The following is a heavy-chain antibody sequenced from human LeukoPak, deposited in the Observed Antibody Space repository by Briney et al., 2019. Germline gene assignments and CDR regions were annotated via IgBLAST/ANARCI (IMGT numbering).Heavy chain of an antibody. CDR2: IWYDGSNK. J-gene: IGHJ4*02. D-gene: IGHD3-10*01. V-gene: IGHV3-33*01. CDR3: RGSGSLPDS. Sequence: GGSLRLSCAASGFTFSSYGMHWVRQAPGKGLEWVAVIWYDGSNKYYADSVKGRFTISRDNSKNTLYLQMNSLRAEDTAVYYCRGSGSLPDSWGQGTLVTVSS. CDR1: GFTFSSYG.